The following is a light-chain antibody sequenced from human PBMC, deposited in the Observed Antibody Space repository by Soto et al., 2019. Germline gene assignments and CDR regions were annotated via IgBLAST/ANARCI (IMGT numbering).Light chain of an antibody. CDR3: QQYRT. J-gene: IGKJ1*01. CDR1: QSVSSTY. Sequence: IVLTQSPGTLSLSPGERATLSCRASQSVSSTYLAWYQQKPGQAPRLLIYGASSRATGIPDRFSGSGSGTDFTLTISRLEPEDFAVYYCQQYRTFSQGTKVDI. CDR2: GAS. V-gene: IGKV3-20*01.